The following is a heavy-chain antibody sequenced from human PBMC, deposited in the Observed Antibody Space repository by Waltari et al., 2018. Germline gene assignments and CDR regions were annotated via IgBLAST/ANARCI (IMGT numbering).Heavy chain of an antibody. Sequence: QVTLKESGPVLVKPTETLTLTCTVSGFSLSNARMGVSWIRQPPGKALEGLAHIFSNDEKSYSTARKSRLTNPKDTSKSHVVLTMTNMDPVDTATYYCARIKSVLLWFGEEHMSTIPDAFDIWGQGTMVTVSS. CDR2: IFSNDEK. V-gene: IGHV2-26*01. CDR3: ARIKSVLLWFGEEHMSTIPDAFDI. J-gene: IGHJ3*02. D-gene: IGHD3-10*01. CDR1: GFSLSNARMG.